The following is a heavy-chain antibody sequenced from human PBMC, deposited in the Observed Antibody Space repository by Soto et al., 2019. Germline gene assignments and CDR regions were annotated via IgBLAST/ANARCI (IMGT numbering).Heavy chain of an antibody. J-gene: IGHJ4*02. CDR1: GYSFTSYW. D-gene: IGHD2-15*01. CDR3: ARQPGYCSGGSCSTDY. V-gene: IGHV5-10-1*01. Sequence: PGESLKISCKGSGYSFTSYWISWVRQMPGKGLEWMGRIDPSDSYTSYSPTFQGHVTISADKSISTANLQWSSLKASDTAMYYCARQPGYCSGGSCSTDYWGQGNLVTVSS. CDR2: IDPSDSYT.